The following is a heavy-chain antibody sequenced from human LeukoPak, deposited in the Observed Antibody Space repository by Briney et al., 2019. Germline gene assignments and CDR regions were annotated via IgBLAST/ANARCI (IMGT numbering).Heavy chain of an antibody. V-gene: IGHV4-39*07. CDR3: ARDTYYYDSSGYPYYYYYMDV. CDR1: GDSISSSSYY. Sequence: SETLSLTCTGSGDSISSSSYYWGWIRQPPGKGQEWIGSIYYSGSTYYNPSLKSRVTISVDTSKNQFSLKLSSVTAADTAVYYCARDTYYYDSSGYPYYYYYMDVWGKGTTVTVSS. CDR2: IYYSGST. J-gene: IGHJ6*03. D-gene: IGHD3-22*01.